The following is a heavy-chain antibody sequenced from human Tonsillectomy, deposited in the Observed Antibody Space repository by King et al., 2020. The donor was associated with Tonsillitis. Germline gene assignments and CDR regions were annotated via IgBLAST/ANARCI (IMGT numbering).Heavy chain of an antibody. D-gene: IGHD3-3*01. Sequence: VQLVESGGGLAQPGRSLRLSCTGSGFTFGDYVLSWFRQAPGKGLEWVGLIRTKAFIGTTEYAASVVGRFTISRDDSKSIVYLQMNSLKTEDTAIYYCAKDYDFWSGGGAFVYNLMDVWGKGTAVTVSS. V-gene: IGHV3-49*03. CDR2: IRTKAFIGTT. J-gene: IGHJ6*04. CDR1: GFTFGDYV. CDR3: AKDYDFWSGGGAFVYNLMDV.